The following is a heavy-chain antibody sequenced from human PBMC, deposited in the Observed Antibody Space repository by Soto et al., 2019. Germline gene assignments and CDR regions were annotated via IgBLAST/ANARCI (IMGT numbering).Heavy chain of an antibody. J-gene: IGHJ5*01. CDR3: ARDREDGSGTKYNWFDS. Sequence: QMQLVQFGGEGKQPGSSVKVSCTASGGTFANLGISWLRQAPGQGLEWMGGTIPIFDTPHYAEKFRDRLTITAEATSTAYMELASLSSEETATDYCARDREDGSGTKYNWFDSWGQGTLVTVSS. CDR1: GGTFANLG. V-gene: IGHV1-69*01. D-gene: IGHD3-10*01. CDR2: TIPIFDTP.